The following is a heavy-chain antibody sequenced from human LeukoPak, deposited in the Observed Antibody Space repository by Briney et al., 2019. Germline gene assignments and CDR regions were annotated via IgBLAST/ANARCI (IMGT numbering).Heavy chain of an antibody. CDR2: IRANKGNT. J-gene: IGHJ4*02. D-gene: IGHD6-13*01. V-gene: IGHV1-18*01. CDR3: ARPRAAPDTYYFDY. Sequence: ASVKVSCKASGYTFTIYGISWVRQAPGQRLEWMGWIRANKGNTNYAQNFQGRVTMTTDTSTSTAYMELRSLRSDDTAVYFCARPRAAPDTYYFDYWGQGTLVTVSS. CDR1: GYTFTIYG.